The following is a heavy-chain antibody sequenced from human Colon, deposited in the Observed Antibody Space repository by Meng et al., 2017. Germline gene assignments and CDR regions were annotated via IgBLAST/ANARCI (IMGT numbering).Heavy chain of an antibody. D-gene: IGHD2-2*01. V-gene: IGHV4-39*01. J-gene: IGHJ4*02. CDR1: GGSIDSSSYY. Sequence: QLQLQESGPGLVKPSETLSLPCPVSGGSIDSSSYYWGWIRQPPGKGLEWIGSIYYTGSTNHNPSLKSRVTIFVDVSKNQFSLNLSSVNAADTAVYYCARQVPGYCNTTSCYGGIDYWGQGTLVTVSS. CDR2: IYYTGST. CDR3: ARQVPGYCNTTSCYGGIDY.